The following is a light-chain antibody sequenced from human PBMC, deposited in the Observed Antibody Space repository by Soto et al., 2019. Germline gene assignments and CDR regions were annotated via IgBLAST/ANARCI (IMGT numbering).Light chain of an antibody. J-gene: IGKJ5*01. Sequence: DIQMTQSPSSLSVSVGDRVTITGQASQNINNYLNWYKQKPGRAPKLLIYDASNLEAGVPSRFRGSGSGTDFTFTISRLKPEDIATDYCQQYENIPTFGQGTRLEIK. CDR1: QNINNY. CDR3: QQYENIPT. V-gene: IGKV1-33*01. CDR2: DAS.